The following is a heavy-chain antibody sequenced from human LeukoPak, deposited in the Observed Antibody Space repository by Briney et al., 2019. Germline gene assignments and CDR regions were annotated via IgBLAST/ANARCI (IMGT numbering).Heavy chain of an antibody. V-gene: IGHV4-34*01. CDR3: ARGLWRTSIAARRPFDY. CDR2: INHSGST. J-gene: IGHJ4*02. D-gene: IGHD6-6*01. CDR1: GGSFSGYY. Sequence: SETLSLTCAVYGGSFSGYYWSWIRQPPGKGLEWIGEINHSGSTNYNPSLKSRVTISVDTSKNQFSLKLSSVTAADTAVYYCARGLWRTSIAARRPFDYWGQGTLVTVSS.